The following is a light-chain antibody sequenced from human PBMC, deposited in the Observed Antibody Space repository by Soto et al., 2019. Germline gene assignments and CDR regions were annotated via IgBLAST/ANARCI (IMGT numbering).Light chain of an antibody. CDR1: QGIGDT. J-gene: IGKJ1*01. V-gene: IGKV3-15*01. Sequence: VMTQSPPTLSVSPGAGCTLSCRANQGIGDTLAWYQHNTGQTPRFLIYDTSTRATGIPARFSGSGSGTEFNLTISSLQSEDFAVYYCQQYNNWPQTFGQGTKVDIK. CDR2: DTS. CDR3: QQYNNWPQT.